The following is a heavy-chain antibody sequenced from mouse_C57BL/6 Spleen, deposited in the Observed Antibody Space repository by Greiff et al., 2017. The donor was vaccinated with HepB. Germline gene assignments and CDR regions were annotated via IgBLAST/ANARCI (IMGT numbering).Heavy chain of an antibody. CDR1: GYTFTSYW. J-gene: IGHJ3*01. D-gene: IGHD2-2*01. CDR3: AIPLYYGYDAWFAY. CDR2: IHPSDSDT. Sequence: VQLQQPGAELVKPGASVKVSCKASGYTFTSYWMHWVKQRPGQGLEWIGRIHPSDSDTNYNQKFKGKATLTVDKSSSTAYMQLSSLTSEDSAVYYCAIPLYYGYDAWFAYWGQGTLVTVSA. V-gene: IGHV1-74*01.